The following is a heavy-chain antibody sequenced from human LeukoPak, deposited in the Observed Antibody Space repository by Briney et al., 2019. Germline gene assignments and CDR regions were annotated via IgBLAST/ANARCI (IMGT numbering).Heavy chain of an antibody. CDR2: IYHSGST. CDR3: ARLTDDSSYY. CDR1: GYSISSGYY. V-gene: IGHV4-38-2*01. J-gene: IGHJ4*02. Sequence: SDTLSLTCSVSGYSISSGYYWGWIRQPPGKGLEWIGSIYHSGSTYYNPSLKSRVTISVDTSKNQFSLKLSSVTAAYTAVYYCARLTDDSSYYWGQGTLVTVSS. D-gene: IGHD3-22*01.